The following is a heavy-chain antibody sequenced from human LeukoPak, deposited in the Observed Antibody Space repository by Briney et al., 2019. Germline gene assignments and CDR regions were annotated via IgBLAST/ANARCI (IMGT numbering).Heavy chain of an antibody. CDR1: GGSFSGYY. CDR3: ARAVVGATSDAFDI. J-gene: IGHJ3*02. V-gene: IGHV3-21*01. Sequence: ETLSLTCAVYGGSFSGYYWSWIRQPPGKGLEWVSSISSSSSYIYYADSVKGRFTISRDNAKNSLYLQMNSLRAEDTAVYYCARAVVGATSDAFDIWGQGTMVTVSS. CDR2: ISSSSSYI. D-gene: IGHD1-26*01.